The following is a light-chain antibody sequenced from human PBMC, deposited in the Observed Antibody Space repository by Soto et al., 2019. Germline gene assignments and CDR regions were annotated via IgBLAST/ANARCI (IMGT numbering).Light chain of an antibody. CDR3: HQYYSTPQT. CDR2: WAS. CDR1: QSVLLSSNTKNF. Sequence: DLVMTQSPDSLAVSLGERATINCKSSQSVLLSSNTKNFLAWYQQKPGQPPKLRIYWASTRESGVPDRCSGSGSGTDFTLTTGSLQAEDVAVYYCHQYYSTPQTFGQGIKVESK. J-gene: IGKJ1*01. V-gene: IGKV4-1*01.